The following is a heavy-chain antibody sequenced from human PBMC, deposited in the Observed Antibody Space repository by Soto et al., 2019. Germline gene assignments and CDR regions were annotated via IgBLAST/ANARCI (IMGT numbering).Heavy chain of an antibody. Sequence: ETLSLTCAVYGGSFSGYYWTWIRQPPGKGLEWIGEINHSGSTNYNPSLKSRVTISVDTSKNQFSLKLSSVTAADTAVYYCARDPRWELPYSFDYWGQGTLVTVSS. CDR2: INHSGST. V-gene: IGHV4-34*01. CDR3: ARDPRWELPYSFDY. J-gene: IGHJ4*02. CDR1: GGSFSGYY. D-gene: IGHD1-26*01.